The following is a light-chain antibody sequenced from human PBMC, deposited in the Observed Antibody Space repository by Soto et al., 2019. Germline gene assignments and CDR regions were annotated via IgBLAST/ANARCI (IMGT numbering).Light chain of an antibody. V-gene: IGKV3-15*01. J-gene: IGKJ1*01. CDR1: QTINNN. CDR2: GAS. CDR3: QQYGDRPRT. Sequence: VMTQAPATLSVSPGERATLSCRASQTINNNVAWYQLKDGQVPRLVIYGASTRATDIPARFSGSVSGTEFTLTISSLESEDFAVYFCQQYGDRPRTFGQGTKVDIK.